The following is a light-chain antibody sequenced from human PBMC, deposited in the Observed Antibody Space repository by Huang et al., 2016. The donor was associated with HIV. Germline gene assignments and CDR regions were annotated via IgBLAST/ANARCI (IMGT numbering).Light chain of an antibody. CDR2: GAA. CDR1: QNVNRN. Sequence: DIVMTQSPATLSVSLGERVTLSCRASQNVNRNVAWYQHKPGQVPRLVIHGAATRATGVSDRCRGSGSGTEFTLTISSLQAEDFALYYCQQYNNWPPWTFGQGTKLEIK. CDR3: QQYNNWPPWT. J-gene: IGKJ1*01. V-gene: IGKV3-15*01.